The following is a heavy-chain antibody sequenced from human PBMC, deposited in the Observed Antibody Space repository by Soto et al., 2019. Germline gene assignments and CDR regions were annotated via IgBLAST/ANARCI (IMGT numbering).Heavy chain of an antibody. CDR1: GGSVSVDSYY. D-gene: IGHD4-17*01. J-gene: IGHJ4*02. CDR3: ARLATTVSTPNY. V-gene: IGHV4-39*01. CDR2: IHYRGST. Sequence: SETLSLTCAVSGGSVSVDSYYWAWIRQPPGKGLEWIATIHYRGSTYYATSLKSRVTISIDTSKNQFSLMLASVTAADTAFYYCARLATTVSTPNYWGQGTLVTSPQ.